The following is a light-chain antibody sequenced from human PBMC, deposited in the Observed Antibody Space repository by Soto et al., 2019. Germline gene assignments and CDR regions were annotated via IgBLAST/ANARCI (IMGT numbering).Light chain of an antibody. CDR2: DAS. Sequence: EIVLTQSPATLSLSPGERATLSCRASQSVSSYLAWYQQKPGQAPRLLIYDASNRATGIPARFSGSGSGTDFTLTISSLEPEDFALYYCQHRSNWPLTFGGGTMVQIK. CDR3: QHRSNWPLT. J-gene: IGKJ4*01. V-gene: IGKV3-11*01. CDR1: QSVSSY.